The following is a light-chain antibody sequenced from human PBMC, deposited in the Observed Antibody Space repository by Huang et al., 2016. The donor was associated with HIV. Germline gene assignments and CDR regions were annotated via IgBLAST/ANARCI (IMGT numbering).Light chain of an antibody. J-gene: IGKJ1*01. V-gene: IGKV3-11*01. CDR2: DTS. CDR1: QSVSSY. Sequence: EIVLTQSPATLSLSPGERATLSCRASQSVSSYLARFQQKPGQAPRRLIYDTSNRATGIPARFSGSGSATDFTLTISSLEPEDFAVYYCQQRGSRPPTFGQGTKVEIK. CDR3: QQRGSRPPT.